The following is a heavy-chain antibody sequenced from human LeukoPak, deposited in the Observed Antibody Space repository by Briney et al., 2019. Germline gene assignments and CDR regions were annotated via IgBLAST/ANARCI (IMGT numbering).Heavy chain of an antibody. J-gene: IGHJ3*01. CDR3: VVVVEPPDPDDFDV. CDR2: INADGSTT. D-gene: IGHD1-14*01. CDR1: GFTFDDYA. V-gene: IGHV3-9*01. Sequence: PGRSLRLSCAASGFTFDDYAMHWVRQAPGKGLEWVSLINADGSTTTYADSVKGRLTISRDNARNTVSLQMNSLTIEDTAVYYCVVVVEPPDPDDFDVWGQGTMITVSS.